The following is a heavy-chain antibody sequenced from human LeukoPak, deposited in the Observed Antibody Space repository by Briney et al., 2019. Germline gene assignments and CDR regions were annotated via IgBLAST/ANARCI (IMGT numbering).Heavy chain of an antibody. V-gene: IGHV3-30*02. J-gene: IGHJ3*02. CDR2: IRYDGSNK. CDR3: AKANYGDYGEAFDI. Sequence: GGSPRLSCAASGFTFSSYGMHWVRQAPGKGLEWVAFIRYDGSNKYYADSVKGRFTISRDNSKNTLYLQMNSLRAEDTAVHYCAKANYGDYGEAFDIWGQGTMVTVSS. CDR1: GFTFSSYG. D-gene: IGHD4-17*01.